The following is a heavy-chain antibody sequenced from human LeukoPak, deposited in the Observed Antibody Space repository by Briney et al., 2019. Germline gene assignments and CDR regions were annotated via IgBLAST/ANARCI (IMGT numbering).Heavy chain of an antibody. Sequence: PSETLSLTCAVYGGSFSGYYWSWIRQPPGKGLEWIGEINHSGSTNYNPSLKSRVTISVDTSKNQFSLKLSSVTAADTAVYYCARSGYHITMVRGVPLFDGGYFDYWGQGTLVTVSS. CDR1: GGSFSGYY. CDR2: INHSGST. D-gene: IGHD3-10*01. CDR3: ARSGYHITMVRGVPLFDGGYFDY. J-gene: IGHJ4*02. V-gene: IGHV4-34*01.